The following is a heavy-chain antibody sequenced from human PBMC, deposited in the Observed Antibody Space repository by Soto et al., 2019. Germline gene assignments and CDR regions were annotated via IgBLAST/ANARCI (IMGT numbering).Heavy chain of an antibody. Sequence: QVQLVESGGGVVQPGRSLRLSCAASGFTFSSYGMHWVRQAPGKGLEWGAVIWYDGSNKYYADSVKGRFTISRDNSKNTLYLQMNSLRAEDTAVYYCARRDLGYWGQGTLVTVSS. CDR2: IWYDGSNK. CDR1: GFTFSSYG. J-gene: IGHJ4*02. CDR3: ARRDLGY. V-gene: IGHV3-33*01.